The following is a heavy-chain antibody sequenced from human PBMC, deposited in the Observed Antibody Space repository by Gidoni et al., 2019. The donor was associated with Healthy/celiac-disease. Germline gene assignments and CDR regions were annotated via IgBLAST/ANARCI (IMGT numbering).Heavy chain of an antibody. Sequence: QVQLQESGTGLVKPSETLSLTCTVPGGSIRSYYWSWIRQPAGTGRGWIGRIYTSGRPNSTPPLKRRVPMSVDTPKNQFSLKLSSVTAADPAVYSCARGGGGGSWSGRGYYYYYMDVWGKGTTVTVSS. J-gene: IGHJ6*03. CDR3: ARGGGGGSWSGRGYYYYYMDV. CDR1: GGSIRSYY. V-gene: IGHV4-4*07. D-gene: IGHD6-13*01. CDR2: IYTSGRP.